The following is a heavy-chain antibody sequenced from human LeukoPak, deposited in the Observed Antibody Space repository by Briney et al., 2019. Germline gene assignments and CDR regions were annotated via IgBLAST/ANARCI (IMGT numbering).Heavy chain of an antibody. V-gene: IGHV3-30*18. Sequence: PGRSLRLSCAASGFRFSDYGMHWVRQAPGRGLEWVAVISSDGTKKAYADSVKGPFTISRDNSENTLYLQMSSLRAEDTAVYYCAKRRDYCSGGSCYSLDYWGQGTLVTVSS. CDR1: GFRFSDYG. CDR3: AKRRDYCSGGSCYSLDY. D-gene: IGHD2-15*01. J-gene: IGHJ4*02. CDR2: ISSDGTKK.